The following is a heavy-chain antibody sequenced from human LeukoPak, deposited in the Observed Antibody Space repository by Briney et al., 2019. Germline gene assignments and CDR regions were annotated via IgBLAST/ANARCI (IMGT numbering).Heavy chain of an antibody. J-gene: IGHJ3*02. Sequence: SESLSLTCTVSGGSISSYYWSWIRQPPGKGLEWIGYIYYSGSTNYNPSLKSRVTISVDTSKNLFSLKLSSVTAADTAVYYCARDWAGVQLGSFDIWGQGTMVTVSS. CDR1: GGSISSYY. D-gene: IGHD5-18*01. CDR2: IYYSGST. V-gene: IGHV4-59*01. CDR3: ARDWAGVQLGSFDI.